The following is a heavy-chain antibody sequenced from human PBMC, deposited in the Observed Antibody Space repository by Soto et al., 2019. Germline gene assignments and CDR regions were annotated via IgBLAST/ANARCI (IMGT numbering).Heavy chain of an antibody. D-gene: IGHD1-1*01. V-gene: IGHV3-30*18. CDR2: ISYDGSNR. Sequence: GGSPRLSCAASGFTFSSYGMHWVRQAPGKGLEWVALISYDGSNRFYVDSVKGRFTISRDNSKNTLYLQMSSLRAEDTAVYYCAKEQLAPFDYWGQGTLVTVSS. J-gene: IGHJ4*02. CDR3: AKEQLAPFDY. CDR1: GFTFSSYG.